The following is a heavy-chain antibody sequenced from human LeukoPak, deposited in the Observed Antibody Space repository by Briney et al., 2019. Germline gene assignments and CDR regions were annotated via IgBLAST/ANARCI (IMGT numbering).Heavy chain of an antibody. V-gene: IGHV3-33*01. J-gene: IGHJ4*02. CDR3: ARDQYLTYYDSSGYYSQFDY. Sequence: GGSLRLSCAASGFTFSSYGMHWVRQAPGKGLEWVAVIWYDGSNKYYADSVKGRFTISRDNSKNTLYLQMNSLRAEDTAVYYCARDQYLTYYDSSGYYSQFDYWGQGTLVTVSS. D-gene: IGHD3-22*01. CDR1: GFTFSSYG. CDR2: IWYDGSNK.